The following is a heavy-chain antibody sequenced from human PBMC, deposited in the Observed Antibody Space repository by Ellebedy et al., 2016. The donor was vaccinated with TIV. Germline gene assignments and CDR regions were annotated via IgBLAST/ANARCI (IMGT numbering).Heavy chain of an antibody. J-gene: IGHJ3*02. V-gene: IGHV3-53*01. CDR3: ARVRSSAFEI. CDR1: GFSVSSNY. Sequence: GESLNISCAASGFSVSSNYVSWVRQAPGKGLEWVSYIYTGDSTYHADSVKVRFTISRDNSKNTVSLQMNSLRVEDTAVYYCARVRSSAFEIWGQGTMVTVSS. CDR2: IYTGDST.